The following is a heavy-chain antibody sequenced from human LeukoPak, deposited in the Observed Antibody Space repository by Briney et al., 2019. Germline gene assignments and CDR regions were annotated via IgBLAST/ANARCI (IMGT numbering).Heavy chain of an antibody. Sequence: PSETLSLTCTVSGGSISSGSYYWSWIRQPAGKGLEWIGRIYTSGSTNYNPSLKSRVTISVDTSKNQFSLKLSSVTAADTAVYYCARRNGRPYYGSGSYYKSLAYYYMDVWGKGTTVTISS. J-gene: IGHJ6*03. D-gene: IGHD3-10*01. V-gene: IGHV4-61*02. CDR3: ARRNGRPYYGSGSYYKSLAYYYMDV. CDR1: GGSISSGSYY. CDR2: IYTSGST.